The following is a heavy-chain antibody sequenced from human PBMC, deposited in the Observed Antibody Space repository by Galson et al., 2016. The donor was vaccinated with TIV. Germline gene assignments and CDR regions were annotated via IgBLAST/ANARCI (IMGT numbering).Heavy chain of an antibody. CDR3: ARGRGYYFGSGSSYFDY. Sequence: SVKVSCKASEGTFSNFVISWVRQAPGQGLEWMGSINPIFGTANYAQKFQGRVTITADTSTSTIYMELSSLRSEDKAVYYCARGRGYYFGSGSSYFDYWGQGSLVTVSS. D-gene: IGHD3-10*01. V-gene: IGHV1-69*06. J-gene: IGHJ4*02. CDR2: INPIFGTA. CDR1: EGTFSNFV.